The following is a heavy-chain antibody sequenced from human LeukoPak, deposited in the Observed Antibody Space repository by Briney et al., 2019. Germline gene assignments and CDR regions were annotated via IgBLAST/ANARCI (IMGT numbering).Heavy chain of an antibody. Sequence: GGSLRLSCAASGFTFSNYWMSWVRQAPGKGLEWVANIKQDGSEKYYVDSVKGRFTISRDNAKNSLYLQMNSLRAEDTAMYHCARLIVGAIDYWGQGTLVTVSS. V-gene: IGHV3-7*01. CDR1: GFTFSNYW. CDR3: ARLIVGAIDY. D-gene: IGHD1-26*01. J-gene: IGHJ4*02. CDR2: IKQDGSEK.